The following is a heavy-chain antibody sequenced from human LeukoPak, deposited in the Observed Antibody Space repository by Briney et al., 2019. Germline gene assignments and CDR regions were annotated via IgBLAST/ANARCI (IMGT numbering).Heavy chain of an antibody. CDR3: ARQVTAAAGTNWFDP. CDR1: GGSISSSY. CDR2: IFYSGST. D-gene: IGHD6-13*01. J-gene: IGHJ5*02. V-gene: IGHV4-59*08. Sequence: SETLSLTCTVPGGSISSSYWSWIRQPPGKGLEWIGYIFYSGSTHYNPPLKSRVTMSVDTSKNQFSLKLSSVTAADTAVYYCARQVTAAAGTNWFDPWGQGTLVTVSS.